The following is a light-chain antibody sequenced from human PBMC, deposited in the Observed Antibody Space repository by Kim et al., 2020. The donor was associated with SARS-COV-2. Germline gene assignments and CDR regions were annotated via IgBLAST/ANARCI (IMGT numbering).Light chain of an antibody. CDR2: DAS. Sequence: EIVLTQSPATLSLSPGERATLACRASQSVSSYLAWYQQKPGQAPRLLIYDASNRATGIPARFSGSGSGTDFTLTISSLESEDFAVYYCQQRSNWPSFGQGTKLDI. J-gene: IGKJ2*03. CDR1: QSVSSY. CDR3: QQRSNWPS. V-gene: IGKV3-11*01.